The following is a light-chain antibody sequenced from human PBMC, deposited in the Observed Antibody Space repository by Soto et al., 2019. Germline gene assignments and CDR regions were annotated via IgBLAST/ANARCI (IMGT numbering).Light chain of an antibody. CDR1: SSNIGSNT. J-gene: IGLJ1*01. CDR3: SSWDDNRDAEV. V-gene: IGLV1-44*01. CDR2: TND. Sequence: QSVLTQPPSASGTPGQRVTISCSGSSSNIGSNTVNWYQQLPGTAPKLLIYTNDQRPSGVPDRFSGSKSGTSASLAISGLQFEDEADYHCSSWDDNRDAEVFGAGTKLTVL.